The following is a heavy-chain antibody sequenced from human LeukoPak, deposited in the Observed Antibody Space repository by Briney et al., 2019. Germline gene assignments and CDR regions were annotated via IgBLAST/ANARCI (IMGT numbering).Heavy chain of an antibody. CDR1: GGSISSSSYY. J-gene: IGHJ4*02. CDR3: ARRKVRGVIITPFGY. V-gene: IGHV4-39*07. CDR2: IYSSGST. D-gene: IGHD3-10*01. Sequence: PSETLSLTCTVSGGSISSSSYYWGWIRQPPGKGLEWIGSIYSSGSTYYNPSLKSRITISVDTSKNQFSLKLSSVTAADTAVYYCARRKVRGVIITPFGYWGQGTLVTVSS.